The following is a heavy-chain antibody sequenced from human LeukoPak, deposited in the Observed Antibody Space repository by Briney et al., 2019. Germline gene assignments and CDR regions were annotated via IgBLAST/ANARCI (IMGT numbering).Heavy chain of an antibody. J-gene: IGHJ4*02. CDR2: INPSGGST. CDR3: ARDFGDYLHFDY. Sequence: ASVKVSCKASGYTFTTYNIHWVRQAPGQGLEWMGIINPSGGSTSYAQKFQGRVALTRDMSTRTVYMELSSLRSEDTAVYYCARDFGDYLHFDYWGQGTLVTVSS. D-gene: IGHD4-17*01. CDR1: GYTFTTYN. V-gene: IGHV1-46*01.